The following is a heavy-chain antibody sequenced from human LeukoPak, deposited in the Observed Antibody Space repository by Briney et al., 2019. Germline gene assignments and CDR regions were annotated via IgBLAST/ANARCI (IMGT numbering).Heavy chain of an antibody. J-gene: IGHJ5*02. Sequence: SETLSLTCAVYGGSFSGYYWSWIRQPAGKGLEWIGRIYTSGSTNYNPSLKSRVTMSVDTSKNQFSLKLSSVTAADTAVYYCARDGYSGSYLNWFDPWGQGTLVTVSS. CDR1: GGSFSGYY. CDR3: ARDGYSGSYLNWFDP. V-gene: IGHV4-4*07. CDR2: IYTSGST. D-gene: IGHD1-26*01.